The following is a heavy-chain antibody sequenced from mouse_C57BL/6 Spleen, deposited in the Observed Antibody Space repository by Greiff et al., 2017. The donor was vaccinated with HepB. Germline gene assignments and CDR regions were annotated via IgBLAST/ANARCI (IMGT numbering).Heavy chain of an antibody. V-gene: IGHV1-64*01. CDR1: GYTFTSYW. Sequence: QVQLQQPGAELVKPGASVKLSCKASGYTFTSYWMHWVKQRPGQGLEWIGMIHPNSGSTNYNEKFKSKATLTVDKASSTAYMQLSSLTSEDSAVYYCALREFYAMDYWGQGTSVTVSS. CDR2: IHPNSGST. J-gene: IGHJ4*01. CDR3: ALREFYAMDY. D-gene: IGHD1-1*01.